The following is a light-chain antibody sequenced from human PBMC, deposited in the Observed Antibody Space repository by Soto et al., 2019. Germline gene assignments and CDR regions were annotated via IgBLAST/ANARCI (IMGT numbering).Light chain of an antibody. CDR2: AAS. CDR1: QGITSY. CDR3: QQSYSSPWT. J-gene: IGKJ1*01. Sequence: DIQLTQSPSFLSASVGDRVTITCRASQGITSYLAWYQQKPGKAPKLLIYAASSLQSGVPSRFSGGGSGTDFTLTITSLQPEDFATYYCQQSYSSPWTFGQGTKVDIK. V-gene: IGKV1-39*01.